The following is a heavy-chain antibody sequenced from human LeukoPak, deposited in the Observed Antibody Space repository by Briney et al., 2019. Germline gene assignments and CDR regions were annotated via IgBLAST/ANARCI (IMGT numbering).Heavy chain of an antibody. CDR1: GFTFATYT. J-gene: IGHJ4*02. D-gene: IGHD6-6*01. CDR3: ARVGTSSIAALGEFDY. V-gene: IGHV3-21*01. CDR2: ISATQTYI. Sequence: GGSLRLSCAASGFTFATYTVNWVRQAPGKGLAWAAPISATQTYIYYADSVKGRFTISRDNAKNTLYLQMNSLRAEDTAVYYCARVGTSSIAALGEFDYWGQGTLVTVSS.